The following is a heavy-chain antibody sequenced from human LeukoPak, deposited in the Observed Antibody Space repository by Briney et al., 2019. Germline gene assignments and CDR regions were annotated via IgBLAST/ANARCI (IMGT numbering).Heavy chain of an antibody. J-gene: IGHJ4*02. V-gene: IGHV3-7*01. Sequence: GGSLRLSCAASGFTFSSYWMSWVRQAPGKGLEWVASIKQDGSEKYYVDSVKGRFTIFRDNSKNSLYLQMSSLRAEDTAVYICARGSANRYHLYIDFWGQGTLVTVSS. CDR3: ARGSANRYHLYIDF. D-gene: IGHD3-16*02. CDR2: IKQDGSEK. CDR1: GFTFSSYW.